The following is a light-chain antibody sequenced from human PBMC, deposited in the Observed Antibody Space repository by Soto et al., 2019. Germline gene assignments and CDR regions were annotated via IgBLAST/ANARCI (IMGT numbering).Light chain of an antibody. Sequence: QSALTQPASVSGSPGRSITISCTGTSNDVGSYDLVSWFQQRPGKAPKLMIYEDSQRPSGVSNRFSGSKSGNTASLTISGLQADDEADYYCCSYAGSTTLYVFGTGTKLTVL. V-gene: IGLV2-23*01. CDR2: EDS. CDR1: SNDVGSYDL. CDR3: CSYAGSTTLYV. J-gene: IGLJ1*01.